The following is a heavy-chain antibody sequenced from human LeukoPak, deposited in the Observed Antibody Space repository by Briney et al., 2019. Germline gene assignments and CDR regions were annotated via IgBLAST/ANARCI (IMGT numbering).Heavy chain of an antibody. Sequence: SETLSLTCTVSGGSISSYYWSWIRQPAGKGLEWIGRIYTSGSTNYNPSLKSRVTMSVDTSKNQFSLKLSSVTAADTAVYYCARDPTSIAVAGTVRQGPDAFDIWGQGTMVTVSS. CDR3: ARDPTSIAVAGTVRQGPDAFDI. CDR2: IYTSGST. D-gene: IGHD6-19*01. V-gene: IGHV4-4*07. J-gene: IGHJ3*02. CDR1: GGSISSYY.